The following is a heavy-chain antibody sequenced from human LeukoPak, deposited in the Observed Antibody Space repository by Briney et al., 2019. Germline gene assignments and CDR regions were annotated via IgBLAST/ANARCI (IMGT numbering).Heavy chain of an antibody. D-gene: IGHD6-19*01. CDR2: IHSGGST. J-gene: IGHJ3*02. Sequence: GGSLRLSCAASGFTVSSSYMRWVRQAPGKGLEGVAVIHSGGSTYYSDSVKGRFTISRDNPKNILYLQMLSATAEDMAVYYCARGRGEVAGDTFDMWGQGTIVTVS. CDR1: GFTVSSSY. CDR3: ARGRGEVAGDTFDM. V-gene: IGHV3-53*01.